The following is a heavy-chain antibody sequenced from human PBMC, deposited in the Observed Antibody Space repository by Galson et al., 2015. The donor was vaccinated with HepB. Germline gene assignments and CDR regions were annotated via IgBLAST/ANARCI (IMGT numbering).Heavy chain of an antibody. D-gene: IGHD2-2*01. CDR1: GGSISSSSYY. Sequence: ETLSLTCTVSGGSISSSSYYWGWIRQPPGKGLEWIGSIYYSGSTYYNPSLKSRVTISVDTSKNQFSLKLSSVTAADTAVYYCARRSLMGVVVPAAIYGMDVWGQGTTVTVSS. CDR2: IYYSGST. J-gene: IGHJ6*02. V-gene: IGHV4-39*01. CDR3: ARRSLMGVVVPAAIYGMDV.